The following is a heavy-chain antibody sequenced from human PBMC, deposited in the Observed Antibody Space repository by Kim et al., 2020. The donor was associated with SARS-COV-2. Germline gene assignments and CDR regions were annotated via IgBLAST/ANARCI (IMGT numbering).Heavy chain of an antibody. CDR3: ARDSQLAL. J-gene: IGHJ4*02. D-gene: IGHD6-6*01. CDR2: ISAYNGNT. CDR1: GYTFTNYG. Sequence: ASVKVSCKASGYTFTNYGISWVRQGPGQGLEWMGWISAYNGNTNYTQKLQCRVTLTTDTSTSTAYMELRSLKSDDTAMYYCARDSQLALWGQGTLITVSS. V-gene: IGHV1-18*04.